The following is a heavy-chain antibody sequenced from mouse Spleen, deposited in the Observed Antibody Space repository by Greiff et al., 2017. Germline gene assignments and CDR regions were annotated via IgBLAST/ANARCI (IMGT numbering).Heavy chain of an antibody. CDR3: ACGYLNPYAMDY. CDR2: IWSDGST. Sequence: QVQLKQSGPGLVAPSQSLSITCTVSGFSLTSYGVHWVRQPPGKGLEWLVVIWSDGSTTYNSALKSRLSISKDNSKSQVFLKMNSLQTDDTAMYYCACGYLNPYAMDYWGQGTSVTVSS. V-gene: IGHV2-6*02. D-gene: IGHD2-2*01. J-gene: IGHJ4*01. CDR1: GFSLTSYG.